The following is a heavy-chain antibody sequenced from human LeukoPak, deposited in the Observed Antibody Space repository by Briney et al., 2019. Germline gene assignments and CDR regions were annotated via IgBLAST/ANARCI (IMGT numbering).Heavy chain of an antibody. CDR3: ARDRCSSTTCYNTPNWFDP. CDR1: GFTFSDYY. Sequence: GGSLRLSCAASGFTFSDYYMSWIRQAPGKGLEWVSYISSSGSTIYYADSVKGRFTISRDNAKNPLFLQMNSLRAEDTAFYHCARDRCSSTTCYNTPNWFDPWGQGTLVIVSS. J-gene: IGHJ5*02. D-gene: IGHD2-2*02. CDR2: ISSSGSTI. V-gene: IGHV3-11*01.